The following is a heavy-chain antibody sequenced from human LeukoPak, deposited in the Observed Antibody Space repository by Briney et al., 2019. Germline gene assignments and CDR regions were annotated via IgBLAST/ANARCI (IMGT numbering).Heavy chain of an antibody. CDR2: ISVRSNYI. Sequence: GGSLRLSCPVSGYTFYSYSRNWVRQAPGKGLEWVSSISVRSNYIYYADSVRGRFRISRDDDRDSLYLQMNSLRAEDTAVYYCVRLRRDSDTTGFYQHSDCWGRGTLVTVSS. CDR3: VRLRRDSDTTGFYQHSDC. CDR1: GYTFYSYS. J-gene: IGHJ4*02. D-gene: IGHD1-1*01. V-gene: IGHV3-21*01.